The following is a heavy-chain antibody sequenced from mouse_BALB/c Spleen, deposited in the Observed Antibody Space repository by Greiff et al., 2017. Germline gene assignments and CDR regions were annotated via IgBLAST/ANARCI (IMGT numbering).Heavy chain of an antibody. CDR1: GYTFTSYW. Sequence: QVQLQQSGAELAKPGASVKMSCKASGYTFTSYWMHWVKQRPGQGLEWIGYINPSTGYTEYNQKFKDKATLTADKSSSTAYMQLSSLTSEDSAVYYCARGGYGNYAMDYWGQGTSVTVSS. J-gene: IGHJ4*01. D-gene: IGHD2-10*02. V-gene: IGHV1-7*01. CDR2: INPSTGYT. CDR3: ARGGYGNYAMDY.